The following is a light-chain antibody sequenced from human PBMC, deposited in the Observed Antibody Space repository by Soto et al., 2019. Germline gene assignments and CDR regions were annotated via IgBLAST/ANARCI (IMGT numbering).Light chain of an antibody. Sequence: QSVLTQSPSVSAAPGQKVTISCSGSSSNIGNNYVSWYQQLPGTAPKLLIYDNNKRPSGIPDRFSGSKSGTSCTLDITGLQTGDEADYYCATWDGSMPGEVFGEGTKLTVL. CDR3: ATWDGSMPGEV. CDR1: SSNIGNNY. CDR2: DNN. J-gene: IGLJ2*01. V-gene: IGLV1-51*01.